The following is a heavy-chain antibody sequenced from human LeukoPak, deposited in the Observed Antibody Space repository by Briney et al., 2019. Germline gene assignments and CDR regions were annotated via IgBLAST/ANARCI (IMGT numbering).Heavy chain of an antibody. Sequence: SSETLSLTCTVSGGSISTYYWSWIRQPPGTGLEWIGHMYYSGSTNYNPSLKSRVTISVGTSKNQFSLKLSSVTAADTAVYYCARRRTTGLAGYMDVWGKGTTVIVSS. CDR1: GGSISTYY. CDR2: MYYSGST. J-gene: IGHJ6*03. V-gene: IGHV4-59*08. CDR3: ARRRTTGLAGYMDV. D-gene: IGHD6-19*01.